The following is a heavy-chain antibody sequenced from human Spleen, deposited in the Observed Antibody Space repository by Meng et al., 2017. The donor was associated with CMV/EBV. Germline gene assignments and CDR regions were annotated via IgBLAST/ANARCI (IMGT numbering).Heavy chain of an antibody. CDR1: GGSISSSSYY. Sequence: GSGGSISSSSYYWVWVRQPPGKGLEWIGSIFYNGIAYSNPSLTSRVTISIDTSKNQLSVKLSSVTAADTAVYYCARGGVYFEGPMDYWGQGTLVTVSS. CDR3: ARGGVYFEGPMDY. D-gene: IGHD1-14*01. V-gene: IGHV4-39*07. J-gene: IGHJ4*02. CDR2: IFYNGIA.